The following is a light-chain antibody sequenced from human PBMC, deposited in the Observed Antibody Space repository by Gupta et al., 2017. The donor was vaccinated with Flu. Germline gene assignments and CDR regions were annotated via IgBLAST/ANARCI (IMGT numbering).Light chain of an antibody. V-gene: IGKV1-5*03. CDR2: RIP. CDR3: LQQRAFSMCL. J-gene: IGKJ2*04. CDR1: KSIGVW. Sequence: STLSAFVGGRVTITGRASKSIGVWLAWYKQKAGKAPNLLIYRIPHEETGGPPRLEGGGYGTKFTLTIMNEQTYEFATCCRLQQRAFSMCLFGKGTKLQIK.